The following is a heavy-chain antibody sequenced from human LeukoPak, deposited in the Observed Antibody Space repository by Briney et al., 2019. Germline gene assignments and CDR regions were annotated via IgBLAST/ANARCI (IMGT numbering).Heavy chain of an antibody. CDR1: GFNFITTW. D-gene: IGHD3-22*01. V-gene: IGHV3-15*05. CDR3: VIDDLYDSGGYFYDYFDY. CDR2: IKSKTSGGT. J-gene: IGHJ4*02. Sequence: PGESLRLSCATTGFNFITTWMSWVRQAPGKGLEWVGRIKSKTSGGTDYAESLKGRFIISRDDSKGTSFLQMNNLEAEDTAVYYCVIDDLYDSGGYFYDYFDYWGQGSLVTVTS.